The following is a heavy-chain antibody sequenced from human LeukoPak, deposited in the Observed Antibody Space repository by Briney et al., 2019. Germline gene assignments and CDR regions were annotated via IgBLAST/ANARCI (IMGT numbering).Heavy chain of an antibody. J-gene: IGHJ4*02. V-gene: IGHV3-30*18. Sequence: PGGSLRLSCAASRFTFSACGMHWVRQAPGKGLEWVAAISFGGSHKYYADSVKGRFTISRDNSMNTLYLQMNSLRAEDTAVYYCAKGTAVDRQYFENWGQGTLVTVSS. CDR1: RFTFSACG. CDR3: AKGTAVDRQYFEN. CDR2: ISFGGSHK. D-gene: IGHD1-1*01.